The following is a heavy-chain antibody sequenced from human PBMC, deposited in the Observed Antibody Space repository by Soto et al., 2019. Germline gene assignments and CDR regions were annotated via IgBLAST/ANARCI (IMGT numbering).Heavy chain of an antibody. D-gene: IGHD3-22*01. CDR2: IDPSESCT. J-gene: IGHJ6*01. CDR3: ARHTGYYDSSGYNLIQSYAMDN. V-gene: IGHV5-10-1*01. CDR1: GYSFTSYF. Sequence: GDALNISCKCSGYSFTSYFIVSVRQMPGKVLGWMRIIDPSESCTNYIPSFEVRVTFAADTSVSTAYLQRSSLKDSDTCPYCCARHTGYYDSSGYNLIQSYAMDNWGPGNTV.